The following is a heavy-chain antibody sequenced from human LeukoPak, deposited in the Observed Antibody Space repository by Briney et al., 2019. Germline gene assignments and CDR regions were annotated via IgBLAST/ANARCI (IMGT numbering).Heavy chain of an antibody. CDR1: GSTFSTDA. D-gene: IGHD5-18*01. CDR2: ISASGDST. J-gene: IGHJ4*02. V-gene: IGHV3-23*01. Sequence: GGSLRLSCAASGSTFSTDAMNWVRQAPGKGLEWVSVISASGDSTYYADSVKGRFTISRDNSKNTLYLQMNSLRAEDTAVYYCAKASGGYSYGPHDYWGQGTLVTVSS. CDR3: AKASGGYSYGPHDY.